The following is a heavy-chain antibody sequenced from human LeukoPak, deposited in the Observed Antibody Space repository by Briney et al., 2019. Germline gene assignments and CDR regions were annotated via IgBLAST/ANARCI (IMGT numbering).Heavy chain of an antibody. J-gene: IGHJ4*02. CDR1: GFTFSNYE. D-gene: IGHD2-2*01. V-gene: IGHV3-48*03. CDR2: ISISGSTI. CDR3: AREGVVVSAAVDY. Sequence: GGSLRLSCAASGFTFSNYEMNWARQAPGKGLEGVSYISISGSTIYYADSVKGRFTISRDNAKNSLYLQMNSLRAEDTAVYYCAREGVVVSAAVDYWGQGTLVTVSS.